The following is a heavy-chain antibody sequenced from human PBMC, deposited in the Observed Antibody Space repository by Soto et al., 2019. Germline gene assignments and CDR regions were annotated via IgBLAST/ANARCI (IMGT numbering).Heavy chain of an antibody. D-gene: IGHD3-22*01. J-gene: IGHJ4*02. CDR3: AKWHTYYYDSRGFSGFDC. V-gene: IGHV3-23*01. Sequence: EVQLLESGGGLVQPGGSLRLSCAASGLTFSGYALTWVRQAPGKGLEWVSAMSGGGETTYYADSVKGRFTISKDNSRNTLYLQMNSPRADDSAAYYCAKWHTYYYDSRGFSGFDCWGRGTLVTVSS. CDR2: MSGGGETT. CDR1: GLTFSGYA.